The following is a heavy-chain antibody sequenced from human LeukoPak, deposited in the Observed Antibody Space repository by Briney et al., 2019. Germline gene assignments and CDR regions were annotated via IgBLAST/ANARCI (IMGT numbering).Heavy chain of an antibody. CDR3: ATPGEATEDAFDI. D-gene: IGHD3-16*01. CDR1: GYTLTELC. Sequence: ASVKVSCKVSGYTLTELCMHWVRQAPGKGREWLGGFDPEDGETIYAQKLQGRVTMTEDTSTDTAYMELSSLRAADTAVYYCATPGEATEDAFDIWGQGTMVTVSS. V-gene: IGHV1-24*01. CDR2: FDPEDGET. J-gene: IGHJ3*02.